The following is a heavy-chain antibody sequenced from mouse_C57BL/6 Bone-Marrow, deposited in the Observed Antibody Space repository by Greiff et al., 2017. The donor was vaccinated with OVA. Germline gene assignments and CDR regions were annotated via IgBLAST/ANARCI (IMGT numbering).Heavy chain of an antibody. J-gene: IGHJ4*01. CDR2: IYPSDSET. Sequence: VQLQQPGAELVRPGSSVKLSCKASGYTFTSYWMDWVKQRPGQGLEWIGNIYPSDSETHYNQKFKDKAPLTVDKSSSPAYMQLSSLTSEDSAVYYCAGGRETAQAKGLPMDYWGQGTSVTVSA. V-gene: IGHV1-61*01. CDR1: GYTFTSYW. CDR3: AGGRETAQAKGLPMDY. D-gene: IGHD3-2*02.